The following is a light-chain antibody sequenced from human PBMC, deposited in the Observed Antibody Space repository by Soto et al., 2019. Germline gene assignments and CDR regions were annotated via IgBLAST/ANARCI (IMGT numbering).Light chain of an antibody. Sequence: QSVLTQPRSVSGSPGQSVTTSCTGTSSDVGGYDYVSWYQQHPGKAPKLMIYDVTKRPSGVPDRFSGSRSGNTASLTISGLQAEDDADYYCCSYAGTYTFYVFGTGTKLTVL. CDR1: SSDVGGYDY. V-gene: IGLV2-11*01. CDR3: CSYAGTYTFYV. J-gene: IGLJ1*01. CDR2: DVT.